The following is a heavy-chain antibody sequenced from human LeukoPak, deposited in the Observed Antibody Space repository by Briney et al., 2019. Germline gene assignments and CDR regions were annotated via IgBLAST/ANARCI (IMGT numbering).Heavy chain of an antibody. Sequence: ASVKVSCKASGYTFTGYYMHWVRQAPGQGLEWMGWINTNSGGTNYAQKFQGRVTMTRDTSISTAYMELSRLRSDDTAVYYCARVSPLLSLIEAFDIWGQGTMVTVSS. J-gene: IGHJ3*02. CDR1: GYTFTGYY. CDR2: INTNSGGT. D-gene: IGHD3-10*01. CDR3: ARVSPLLSLIEAFDI. V-gene: IGHV1-2*02.